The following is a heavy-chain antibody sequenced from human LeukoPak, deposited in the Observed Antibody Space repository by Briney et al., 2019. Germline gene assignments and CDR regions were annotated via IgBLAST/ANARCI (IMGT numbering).Heavy chain of an antibody. D-gene: IGHD3-22*01. CDR3: AKVFYDSSGPPGY. CDR1: GFTFSSYA. CDR2: ISYDGSNK. Sequence: GGSLRLSCAASGFTFSSYAMHWVRQAPGKGLEWVAVISYDGSNKYYADSVKGRFTISRDNSKNTLYLQMNSLRAEDTAVYYCAKVFYDSSGPPGYWGQGTLVTVSS. V-gene: IGHV3-30-3*01. J-gene: IGHJ4*02.